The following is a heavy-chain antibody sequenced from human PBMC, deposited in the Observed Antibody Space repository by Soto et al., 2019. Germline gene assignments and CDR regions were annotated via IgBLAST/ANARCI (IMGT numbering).Heavy chain of an antibody. CDR1: LFTFSSYG. Sequence: SLRLSCTASLFTFSSYGMHWVLQTPFKWLEWVAVISYDGSNKYYADSVKGRFTISRDNSKNTLYLQMNSLRAEDTAVYYCARDPPDDSSGYYSLDYWGQGTLVTVSS. J-gene: IGHJ4*02. CDR3: ARDPPDDSSGYYSLDY. CDR2: ISYDGSNK. D-gene: IGHD3-22*01. V-gene: IGHV3-30*03.